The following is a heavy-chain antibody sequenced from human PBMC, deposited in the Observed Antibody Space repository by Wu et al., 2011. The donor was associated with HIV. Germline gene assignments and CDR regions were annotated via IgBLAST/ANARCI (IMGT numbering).Heavy chain of an antibody. J-gene: IGHJ4*02. CDR1: GGARSSYG. V-gene: IGHV1-69*14. Sequence: QVQLAQSAAEVKKPGSSVKVSCQTSGGARSSYGFNWLRQAPGQGLEWMGGIIGIFGKANYAQKFQGRVTITADKSTSTAYMELRSLRSEDTAVYYCARDFGGDEEYWGQGTLVTVSS. CDR2: IIGIFGKA. D-gene: IGHD2-21*01. CDR3: ARDFGGDEEY.